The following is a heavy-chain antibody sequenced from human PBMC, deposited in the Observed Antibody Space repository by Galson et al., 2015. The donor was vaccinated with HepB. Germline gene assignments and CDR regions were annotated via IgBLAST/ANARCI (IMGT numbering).Heavy chain of an antibody. Sequence: SVKVSCKASGGTFSSYAISWVRQAPGQGLEWMGGIIPIFGTANYAQKFQARVTITADKSTSTAYMELSSLRSEDTAVYYCASTTMIVVVITKDWCFDLWGRGTLVTVSS. V-gene: IGHV1-69*06. CDR1: GGTFSSYA. CDR2: IIPIFGTA. CDR3: ASTTMIVVVITKDWCFDL. J-gene: IGHJ2*01. D-gene: IGHD3-22*01.